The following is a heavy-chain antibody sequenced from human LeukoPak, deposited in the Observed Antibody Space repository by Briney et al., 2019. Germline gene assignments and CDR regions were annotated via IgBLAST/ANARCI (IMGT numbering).Heavy chain of an antibody. CDR1: GFTFSSYL. CDR2: IKQDGSEK. V-gene: IGHV3-7*01. Sequence: GGSLRLFCAASGFTFSSYLMSWVRQAPGKGLEWVANIKQDGSEKYYVDSVKGRFTISRDNAKNSLYLQMNSLRAEDTAVYYCAKPTHFNWFDPWGQGTLVTVSS. J-gene: IGHJ5*02. CDR3: AKPTHFNWFDP. D-gene: IGHD3-3*02.